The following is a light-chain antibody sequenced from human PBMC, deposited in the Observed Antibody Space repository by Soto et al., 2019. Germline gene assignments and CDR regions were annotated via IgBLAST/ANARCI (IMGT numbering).Light chain of an antibody. Sequence: QSVLTQPPSASGTPGQRVTISCSGSSSNIGANPINWYQQLPGTAPKLLIYNNDQRPSGVPDRFSASKSGTSASLAISGRQCEDEADYYCEAWYDSLYGVVLGGGTKLAVL. V-gene: IGLV1-44*01. CDR3: EAWYDSLYGVV. J-gene: IGLJ2*01. CDR2: NND. CDR1: SSNIGANP.